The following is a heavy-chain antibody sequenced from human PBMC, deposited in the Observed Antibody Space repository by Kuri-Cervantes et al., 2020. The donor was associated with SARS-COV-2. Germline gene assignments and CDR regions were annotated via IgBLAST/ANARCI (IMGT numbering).Heavy chain of an antibody. D-gene: IGHD6-13*01. CDR3: ARDRSSNWFSTRVAFDI. CDR2: ISSSTSYI. CDR1: GFTFSSYT. J-gene: IGHJ3*02. V-gene: IGHV3-21*01. Sequence: GESLKISCTASGFTFSSYTMNWVRQAPGKGLEWVTSISSSTSYIYYEDSVKGRFTISRDNAKNSLYLQMNSLRAEDTAIYYCARDRSSNWFSTRVAFDIWRQGAMVTVSS.